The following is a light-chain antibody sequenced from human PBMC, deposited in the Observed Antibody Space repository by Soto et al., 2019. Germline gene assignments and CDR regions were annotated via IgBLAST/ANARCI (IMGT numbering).Light chain of an antibody. Sequence: QSALTQPASVSGSPGQSITISCTGTSSDVGGHNYVSWYQHHPGKAPKLIIYEVINRPSGVSNRFSGSKSGNTASLTISGLQAEDEADYYCTSYTSLKSVLFGGGTKVTVL. CDR1: SSDVGGHNY. CDR3: TSYTSLKSVL. J-gene: IGLJ2*01. CDR2: EVI. V-gene: IGLV2-14*01.